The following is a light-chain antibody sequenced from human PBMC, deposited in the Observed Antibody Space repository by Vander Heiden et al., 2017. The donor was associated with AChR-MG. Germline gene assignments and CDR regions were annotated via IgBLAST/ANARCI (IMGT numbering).Light chain of an antibody. CDR3: QVWDSSSEVA. Sequence: SYVLNQPPSWSVAPGKTARITCGGNNIGSKDVHWYQQKPGQAPVLVVHDDSDRPSGIPERFSGSNSGNTATLTISRVEAGDEADYYCQVWDSSSEVAFGGGTKLTVL. V-gene: IGLV3-21*03. CDR2: DDS. CDR1: NIGSKD. J-gene: IGLJ2*01.